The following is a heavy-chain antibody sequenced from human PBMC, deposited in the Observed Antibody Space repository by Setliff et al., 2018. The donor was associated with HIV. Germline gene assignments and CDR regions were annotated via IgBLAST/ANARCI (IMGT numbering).Heavy chain of an antibody. CDR1: GDSISSSSYY. CDR3: ARGLSIFGVATPGFYSFMDV. D-gene: IGHD3-3*01. CDR2: MSYSGSA. Sequence: PSETLSLTCSVSGDSISSSSYYWGWVRQPPGNGLEWIGSMSYSGSALYSPSLKSRVTISVDTSKNRFSLKLTSVTAADTAVYYCARGLSIFGVATPGFYSFMDVWGKGTTVTVSS. V-gene: IGHV4-39*07. J-gene: IGHJ6*03.